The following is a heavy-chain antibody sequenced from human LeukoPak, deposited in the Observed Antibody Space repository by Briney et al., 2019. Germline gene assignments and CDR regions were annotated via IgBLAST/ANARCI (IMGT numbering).Heavy chain of an antibody. Sequence: ASVKVSCKASGYTFTSYYMHWVRQAPGQGLEWMGIINPSGGSTSYAQKFEGRVTMTRDTSTSTVYMELSSLRSEDTAVYYCVSEVAASRAFDIWGQGTMVTVSS. D-gene: IGHD6-13*01. CDR3: VSEVAASRAFDI. J-gene: IGHJ3*02. CDR2: INPSGGST. V-gene: IGHV1-46*01. CDR1: GYTFTSYY.